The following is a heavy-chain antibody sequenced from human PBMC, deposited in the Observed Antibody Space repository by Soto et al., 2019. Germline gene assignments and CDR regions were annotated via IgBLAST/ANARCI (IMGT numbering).Heavy chain of an antibody. V-gene: IGHV4-31*03. CDR2: IYYSGST. D-gene: IGHD3-22*01. CDR3: ARASNDYYDSSGHPGFDP. CDR1: GGSISSGGYY. J-gene: IGHJ5*02. Sequence: TSETLSLTCTVSGGSISSGGYYWSWIRQHPGKGLEWIGYIYYSGSTYYNPSLKSRVTMSVDTSKNQFSLKLSSVTAADTAVYYCARASNDYYDSSGHPGFDPWGQGTLVTVSS.